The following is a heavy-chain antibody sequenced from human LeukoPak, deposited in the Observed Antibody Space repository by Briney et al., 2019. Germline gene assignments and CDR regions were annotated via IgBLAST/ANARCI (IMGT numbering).Heavy chain of an antibody. Sequence: SETLSLTCAVYGGSFSGYYWSWIRQPPGKGLEWIGEINHSGSTNYNPSLKSRVTISVDTSKNQFSLKLSSVTAADTAVYYCARGSEEYSSSSPLPYFDYWGQGTLVTASS. CDR3: ARGSEEYSSSSPLPYFDY. J-gene: IGHJ4*02. V-gene: IGHV4-34*01. CDR2: INHSGST. D-gene: IGHD6-6*01. CDR1: GGSFSGYY.